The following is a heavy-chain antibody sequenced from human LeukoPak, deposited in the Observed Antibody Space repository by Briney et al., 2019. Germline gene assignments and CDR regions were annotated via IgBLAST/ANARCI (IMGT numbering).Heavy chain of an antibody. J-gene: IGHJ6*03. CDR1: GYTFTSYG. V-gene: IGHV1-69*05. Sequence: ASVKVSRKASGYTFTSYGISWVRQAPGQGLEWMGRIIPIFGTANYAQKFQGRVTITTDESASTAYMELSSLRSEDTAVYYCARDAGKTYYYYYYMDVWGKGTTVTVSS. D-gene: IGHD6-13*01. CDR3: ARDAGKTYYYYYYMDV. CDR2: IIPIFGTA.